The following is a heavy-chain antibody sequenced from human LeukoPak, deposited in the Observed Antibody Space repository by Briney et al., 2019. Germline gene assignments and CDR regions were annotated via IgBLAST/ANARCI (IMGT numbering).Heavy chain of an antibody. J-gene: IGHJ5*02. Sequence: GGSLRLSCAASGFTFSSYGMHWFRQAPGKGLEWVAVIWYDGSNKYYADSVKGRFTISRDNSKNTLYLQMNSLRAEDTAVYYCARDLRVVPAVPYNWFDPWGQGTLVTVSS. CDR3: ARDLRVVPAVPYNWFDP. D-gene: IGHD2-2*01. CDR1: GFTFSSYG. V-gene: IGHV3-33*01. CDR2: IWYDGSNK.